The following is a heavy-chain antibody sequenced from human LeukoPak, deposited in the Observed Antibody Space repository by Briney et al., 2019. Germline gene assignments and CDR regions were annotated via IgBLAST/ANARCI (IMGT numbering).Heavy chain of an antibody. V-gene: IGHV4-39*01. Sequence: PPGTLSVTRTDSVGFISSSSYYWGWIRQPPGEGLEGFGRIYYTGSTYYNPSLKSRVTISVDTPKNQFSLELTSVAAADTAVYYCARGSGSWAGFDFWGQGTLVTVSS. D-gene: IGHD3-10*01. J-gene: IGHJ4*02. CDR1: VGFISSSSYY. CDR2: IYYTGST. CDR3: ARGSGSWAGFDF.